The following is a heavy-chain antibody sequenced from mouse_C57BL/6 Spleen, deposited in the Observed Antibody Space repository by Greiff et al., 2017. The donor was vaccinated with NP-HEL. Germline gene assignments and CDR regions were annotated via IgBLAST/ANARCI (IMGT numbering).Heavy chain of an antibody. V-gene: IGHV5-17*01. D-gene: IGHD1-1*01. CDR3: ARGEVTTVVATRTWYFDV. CDR2: ISSGSSTI. CDR1: GFTFSDYG. J-gene: IGHJ1*03. Sequence: EVNLVESGGGLVKPGGSLKLSCAASGFTFSDYGMHWVRQAPEKGLEWVAYISSGSSTIYYADTVKGRFTISRDNAKNTLFLQMTSLRSEDTAMYYCARGEVTTVVATRTWYFDVWGTGTTVTVSS.